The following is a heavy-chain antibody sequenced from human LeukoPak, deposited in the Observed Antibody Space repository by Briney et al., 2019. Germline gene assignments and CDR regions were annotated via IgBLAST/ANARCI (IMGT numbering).Heavy chain of an antibody. J-gene: IGHJ4*02. CDR1: GFTFSDYY. V-gene: IGHV3-11*01. D-gene: IGHD1-14*01. CDR3: ARAIVTHNAAFDY. CDR2: ISSSGSTI. Sequence: GGSLRLSCAASGFTFSDYYMSWIRQAPGKGLEWVSYISSSGSTIYYADSVKGRFTISRDNAKNSLYLQMNSLRAEDTAVYYCARAIVTHNAAFDYWGQGTLVTVSS.